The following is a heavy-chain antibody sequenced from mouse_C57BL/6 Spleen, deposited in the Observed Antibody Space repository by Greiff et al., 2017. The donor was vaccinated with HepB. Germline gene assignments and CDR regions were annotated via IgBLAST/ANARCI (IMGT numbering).Heavy chain of an antibody. Sequence: EVKLVESGGDLVKPGGSLKLSCAASGFTFSSYGMSWVRQTPDKRLEWVATISSGGSYTYYPDSVKGRFTISRDNAKNTLYLQMSSLKSEDTAMYYCARQQSSYYYGSSYGAMDYWGQGTSGTVSS. CDR2: ISSGGSYT. D-gene: IGHD1-1*01. CDR1: GFTFSSYG. CDR3: ARQQSSYYYGSSYGAMDY. V-gene: IGHV5-6*01. J-gene: IGHJ4*01.